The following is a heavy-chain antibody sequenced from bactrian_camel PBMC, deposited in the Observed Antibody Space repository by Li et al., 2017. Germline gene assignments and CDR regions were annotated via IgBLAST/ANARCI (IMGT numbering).Heavy chain of an antibody. CDR2: IYTGGTGGGNP. CDR3: AADRDVNIPPSLALDSDRYNN. J-gene: IGHJ4*01. CDR1: GYTGRPKC. D-gene: IGHD2*01. V-gene: IGHV3-3*01. Sequence: SGYTGRPKCMGWFRQAPGKEREGVAGIYTGGTGGGNPVYTDSVKGRFTISQDSAKKMVFLQMNSLKPEDTAMYYCAADRDVNIPPSLALDSDRYNNWGQGTQVTVS.